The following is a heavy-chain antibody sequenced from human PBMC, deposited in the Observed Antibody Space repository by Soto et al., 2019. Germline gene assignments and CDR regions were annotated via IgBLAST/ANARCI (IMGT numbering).Heavy chain of an antibody. CDR3: ARDAHCSSTSCYGN. CDR2: ISSSSSYI. V-gene: IGHV3-21*01. J-gene: IGHJ4*02. CDR1: GFTFSSYS. Sequence: EVQLVESGGGLVKPGGSLRLSCAASGFTFSSYSMNWVRQAPGKGLEWVSSISSSSSYIYYADSVKGRFTISRDNAKNPLYLQMNSLRAEDTAVYYCARDAHCSSTSCYGNWGQGTLVTVSS. D-gene: IGHD2-2*01.